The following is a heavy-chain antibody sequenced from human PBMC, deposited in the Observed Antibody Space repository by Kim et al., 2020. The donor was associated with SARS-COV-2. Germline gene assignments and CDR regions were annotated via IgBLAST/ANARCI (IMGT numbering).Heavy chain of an antibody. Sequence: GGSLRLSCAASGFTFSSYWMHWVRQAPGKGLVWVSRINSDGSSTSYADSVKGRFTISRDNAKNTLYLQMNSLRAEDTAVYYCARGTHDYGDYAYLSESYNWFDPWGQGTLVTVSS. CDR3: ARGTHDYGDYAYLSESYNWFDP. D-gene: IGHD4-17*01. J-gene: IGHJ5*02. CDR1: GFTFSSYW. V-gene: IGHV3-74*01. CDR2: INSDGSST.